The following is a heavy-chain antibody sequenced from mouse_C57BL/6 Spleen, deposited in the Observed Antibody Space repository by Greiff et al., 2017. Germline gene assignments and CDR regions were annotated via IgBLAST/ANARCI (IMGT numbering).Heavy chain of an antibody. Sequence: VQLQQPGPELVKPGASVKISCKASGYSFTGYYMNWVKQSPEKSLEWIGEINPSTGGTTYNQKFKAKATLTVDKSSSTAYMQLKSLTSEDSAVYYCAREGDYWGQGTSVTVSS. V-gene: IGHV1-42*01. CDR3: AREGDY. CDR1: GYSFTGYY. CDR2: INPSTGGT. J-gene: IGHJ4*01.